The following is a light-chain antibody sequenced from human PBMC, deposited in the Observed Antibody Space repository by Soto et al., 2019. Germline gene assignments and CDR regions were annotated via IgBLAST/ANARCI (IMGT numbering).Light chain of an antibody. CDR3: SSYTSSSKGV. Sequence: QSVLTQPASVSGSPGQSITISCTGTSSDVGGYNYVSWYQQHPGKAPKLMIYDDSNRPSGVSNRFSGSKSGNTASLTISGLQAEDEADYYCSSYTSSSKGVFGTGTKVTVL. V-gene: IGLV2-14*01. J-gene: IGLJ1*01. CDR1: SSDVGGYNY. CDR2: DDS.